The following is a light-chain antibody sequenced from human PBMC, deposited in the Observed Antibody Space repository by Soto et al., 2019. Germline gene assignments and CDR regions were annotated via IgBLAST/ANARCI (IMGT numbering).Light chain of an antibody. CDR3: SSYVVSYNWV. Sequence: QSVLTQPPSASGSPGQSVTISCTGTSSDVGGYDYVSWFQQHPGKAPKLIIYQVSKWPSGVPDRFSGSKSGNTASLTVSGLQAEDEADYYCSSYVVSYNWVFGGGTKLTVL. J-gene: IGLJ3*02. CDR1: SSDVGGYDY. V-gene: IGLV2-8*01. CDR2: QVS.